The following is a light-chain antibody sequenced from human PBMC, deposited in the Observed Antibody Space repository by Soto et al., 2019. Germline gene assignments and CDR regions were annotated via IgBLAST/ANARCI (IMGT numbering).Light chain of an antibody. CDR3: QQYDNLLT. V-gene: IGKV1-33*01. CDR1: QDISNY. CDR2: DAS. Sequence: DLQMTQSPSSLSASVGDRVTITCQATQDISNYLNWYQQKPGKAPKLLIYDASNLEIGVPSRFSGSGSGTDFPFTISSLQPEDIATYYCQQYDNLLTFGGGTKVEIK. J-gene: IGKJ4*01.